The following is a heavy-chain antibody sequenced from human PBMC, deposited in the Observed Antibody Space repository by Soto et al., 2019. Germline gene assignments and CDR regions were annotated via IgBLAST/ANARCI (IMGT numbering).Heavy chain of an antibody. CDR3: ARAGARTPPYYYGMDV. D-gene: IGHD1-26*01. CDR2: ISYDGSNK. J-gene: IGHJ6*02. Sequence: LRLSCAASGFTFSSYAMHWVRQAPGKGLEWVAVISYDGSNKYYADSVKGRFTISRDNSKNTLYLQMNSLRAEDTAVYYCARAGARTPPYYYGMDVWGQGTTVTVSS. CDR1: GFTFSSYA. V-gene: IGHV3-30-3*01.